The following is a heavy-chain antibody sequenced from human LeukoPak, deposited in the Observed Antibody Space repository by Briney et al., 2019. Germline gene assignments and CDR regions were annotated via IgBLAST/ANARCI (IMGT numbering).Heavy chain of an antibody. V-gene: IGHV3-23*01. CDR1: GFTFSSYA. CDR3: AKDRIPRDGYNEIDY. CDR2: ISGSGSRT. Sequence: GGSLRLSCAASGFTFSSYAMSWVRQAPGEGLEWVSTISGSGSRTYYADSVKGRFTISRDNSKNTLYLQMNSLRAEDTAVYYCAKDRIPRDGYNEIDYWGQGTLVTVSS. D-gene: IGHD5-24*01. J-gene: IGHJ4*02.